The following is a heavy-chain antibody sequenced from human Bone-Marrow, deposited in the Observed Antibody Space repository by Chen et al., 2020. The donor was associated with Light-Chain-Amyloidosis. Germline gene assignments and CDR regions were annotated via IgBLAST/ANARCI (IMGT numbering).Heavy chain of an antibody. CDR1: GFSFSNYE. V-gene: IGHV3-48*03. D-gene: IGHD2-15*01. J-gene: IGHJ3*02. Sequence: EVQLVESGGGLVQPGGSLRHSCVASGFSFSNYEMNWVRQAPGQGLEWVSYISTTGTTIYYADFARGRFTISRDNAKNSLYLQMNSLRAEDTAVYYCARDRWVARHFPGAVDIWGQGTVVTVSS. CDR2: ISTTGTTI. CDR3: ARDRWVARHFPGAVDI.